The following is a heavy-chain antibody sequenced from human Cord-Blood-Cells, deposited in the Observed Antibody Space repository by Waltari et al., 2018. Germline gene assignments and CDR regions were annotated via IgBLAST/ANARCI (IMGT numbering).Heavy chain of an antibody. CDR3: ARGITLKGSHYDFWSGYYHYYYYYGMDV. J-gene: IGHJ6*02. CDR2: MNPNSGNT. D-gene: IGHD3-3*01. CDR1: GYTFTSYD. V-gene: IGHV1-8*01. Sequence: QLQLVQSGAEVKKPGASVKVSCMATGYTFTSYDLNWVRQATGLGLECKGWMNPNSGNTGYAQKFQGRVTMTRNTSISTAYMELSSLRSDDTAVYYCARGITLKGSHYDFWSGYYHYYYYYGMDVWGQGTTVTVSS.